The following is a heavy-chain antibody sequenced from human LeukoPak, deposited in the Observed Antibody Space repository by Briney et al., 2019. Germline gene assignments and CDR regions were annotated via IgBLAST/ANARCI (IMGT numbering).Heavy chain of an antibody. CDR3: ARRVWGTNRYTDC. CDR1: GFTVSTNY. Sequence: PGGSLRLSCAASGFTVSTNYMSWVRQAPGKGLEWVSIIYAGGNTYYADSVKGRFTISRDNSKNTLYLQMNSLRAEDTAVYCCARRVWGTNRYTDCWGQGTLVTVSS. J-gene: IGHJ4*02. V-gene: IGHV3-53*01. D-gene: IGHD3-16*02. CDR2: IYAGGNT.